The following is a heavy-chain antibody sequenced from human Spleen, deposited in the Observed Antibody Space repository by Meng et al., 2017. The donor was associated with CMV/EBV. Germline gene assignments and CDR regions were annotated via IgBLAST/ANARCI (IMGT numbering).Heavy chain of an antibody. D-gene: IGHD2-2*01. CDR2: IFHSGSA. V-gene: IGHV4-38-2*02. CDR1: GFSITSGYY. Sequence: SETLSLTCNVSGFSITSGYYWAWIRQPPGKGLEWIGSIFHSGSAYYNPSLRGRVTISLDTSKNQFSLKLTSVTAADTAMYYCARDLGCSDSGCYPWGWFDPWGQGTLVTVSS. CDR3: ARDLGCSDSGCYPWGWFDP. J-gene: IGHJ5*02.